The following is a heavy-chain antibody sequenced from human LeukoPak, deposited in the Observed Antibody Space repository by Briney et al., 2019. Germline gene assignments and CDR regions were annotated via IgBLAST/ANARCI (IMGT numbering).Heavy chain of an antibody. CDR2: INPNSGGT. CDR1: GYTFTGYY. J-gene: IGHJ3*02. CDR3: ARGSTYYYDSSGYYGLSGDAFDI. V-gene: IGHV1-2*02. Sequence: ASVKVSCKASGYTFTGYYMHWVRQAPGQGLEWMGWINPNSGGTNYAQKFQGRVTMTRDTSISTAYMELSRLRSDDTAVYYRARGSTYYYDSSGYYGLSGDAFDIWGQGTMVTVSS. D-gene: IGHD3-22*01.